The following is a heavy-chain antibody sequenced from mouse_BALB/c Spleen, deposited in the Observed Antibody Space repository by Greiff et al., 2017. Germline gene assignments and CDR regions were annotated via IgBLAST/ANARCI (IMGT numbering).Heavy chain of an antibody. CDR1: GFTFSSYT. CDR3: TRDGRGNYLYAMDY. J-gene: IGHJ4*01. CDR2: ISSGGSYT. Sequence: EVQRVESGGGLVKPGGSLKLSCAASGFTFSSYTMSWVRQTPEKRLEWVATISSGGSYTYYPDSVKGRFTISRDNAKNTLYLQMSSLKSEDTAMYYCTRDGRGNYLYAMDYWGQGTSVTVSS. D-gene: IGHD2-1*01. V-gene: IGHV5-6-4*01.